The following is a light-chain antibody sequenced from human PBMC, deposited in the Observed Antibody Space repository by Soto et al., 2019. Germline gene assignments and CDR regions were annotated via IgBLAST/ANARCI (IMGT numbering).Light chain of an antibody. Sequence: DIQLTQSPSFLSASLGDRATITCRASQGISSSLAWYQQRAGKAPKLLIYKASTLTSGLPSRFSGSGSGTEFTLTISSLQPDDFATYYCQHYNSYSEAFGQGTKVDIK. CDR3: QHYNSYSEA. J-gene: IGKJ1*01. CDR2: KAS. CDR1: QGISSS. V-gene: IGKV1-9*01.